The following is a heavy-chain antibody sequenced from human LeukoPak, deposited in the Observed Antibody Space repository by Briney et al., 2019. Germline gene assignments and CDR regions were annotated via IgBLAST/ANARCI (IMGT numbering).Heavy chain of an antibody. D-gene: IGHD6-19*01. CDR3: ARLGSVWGKYSFDY. J-gene: IGHJ4*02. Sequence: SETLSLTCTVSGGSISSYYWSWIRQPPGKGLEWIGYIYTSGSTNYNPSLKSRVTISVDTSKNQFSLKLSSVTAADTAVYYCARLGSVWGKYSFDYWGQGTLVTVSS. CDR2: IYTSGST. CDR1: GGSISSYY. V-gene: IGHV4-4*09.